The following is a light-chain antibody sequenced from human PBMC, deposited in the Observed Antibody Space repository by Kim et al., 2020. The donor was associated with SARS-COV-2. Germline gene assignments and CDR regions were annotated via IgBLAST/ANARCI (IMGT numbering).Light chain of an antibody. J-gene: IGLJ3*02. CDR2: GKN. V-gene: IGLV3-19*01. CDR3: NSRGTSGDHWV. Sequence: LGQTVRLTCQGDNLRNCYASWYHQKPGQVPLLVLYGKNNRPSGIPDRFSGSSSGDTASLTITGAQAEDEADYYCNSRGTSGDHWVFGGGTQLTVL. CDR1: NLRNCY.